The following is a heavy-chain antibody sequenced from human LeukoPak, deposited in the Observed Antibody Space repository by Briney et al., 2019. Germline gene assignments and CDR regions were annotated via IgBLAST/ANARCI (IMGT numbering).Heavy chain of an antibody. CDR3: SRGYRENGFDF. V-gene: IGHV3-21*01. Sequence: GGSLTLSCVASGFNFNNYDLHWVRQAPGRGLEWVSSISPSSHAIFDADSVKGRFTIFRDNAENSLFLQMNSLRAQDTAVYYCSRGYRENGFDFWGQGTLVTVSS. CDR1: GFNFNNYD. J-gene: IGHJ4*02. CDR2: ISPSSHAI. D-gene: IGHD1-1*01.